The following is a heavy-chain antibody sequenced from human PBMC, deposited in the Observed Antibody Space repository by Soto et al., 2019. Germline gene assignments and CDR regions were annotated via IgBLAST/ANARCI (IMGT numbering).Heavy chain of an antibody. V-gene: IGHV3-23*01. D-gene: IGHD1-26*01. CDR1: GFSITSFA. Sequence: GGSLRLSCVASGFSITSFAMSWVRQAPGKGLEWASAISASGGSTYADSVKGRFAISRDNSKNTLYLQMNSLRVEDTAVYYCAKVLSSGSYSGALEYWGQGALVTVSS. CDR3: AKVLSSGSYSGALEY. J-gene: IGHJ4*02. CDR2: ISASGGST.